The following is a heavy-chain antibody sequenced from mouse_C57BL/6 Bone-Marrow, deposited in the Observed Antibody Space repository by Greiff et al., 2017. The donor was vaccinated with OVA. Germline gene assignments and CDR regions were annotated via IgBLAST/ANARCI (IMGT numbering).Heavy chain of an antibody. V-gene: IGHV1-15*01. CDR1: GYTFTDYE. CDR2: IDPETGGT. J-gene: IGHJ3*01. CDR3: YYDDFAY. D-gene: IGHD1-1*01. Sequence: VQLQASGAELVRPGASVTLSCKASGYTFTDYEMHWVKQTPVHGLEWIGAIDPETGGTAYNQKFKGKAILTADKSSSTAYMELRSLTSEDSAVYYSYYDDFAYWGQGTLVTVSA.